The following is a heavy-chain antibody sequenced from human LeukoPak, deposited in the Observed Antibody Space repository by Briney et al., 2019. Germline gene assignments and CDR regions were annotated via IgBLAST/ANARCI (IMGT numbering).Heavy chain of an antibody. Sequence: ASVKVSCKASGYTFTGYYMHWVRQAPGQGLEWMGRINPNSGGTNYAEKFQGRVTMTRDTSISTAYMELSRLRSDDTAVYYCARGDPGTSSISHYYYYYYMDVWGKGTTVTVSS. J-gene: IGHJ6*03. V-gene: IGHV1-2*06. CDR2: INPNSGGT. D-gene: IGHD2-2*01. CDR3: ARGDPGTSSISHYYYYYYMDV. CDR1: GYTFTGYY.